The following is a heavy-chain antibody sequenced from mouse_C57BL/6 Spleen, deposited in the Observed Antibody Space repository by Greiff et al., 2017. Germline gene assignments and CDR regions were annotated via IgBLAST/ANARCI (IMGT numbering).Heavy chain of an antibody. CDR1: GFSLTSYG. J-gene: IGHJ2*01. Sequence: QVQLQQSGPGLVQPSQSLSITCTVSGFSLTSYGVHWVRQSPGKGLEWLGVIWRGGSTDYNAAVISRLGISKDNSKSQVFFKMNSLQADDTAIYYCARDYYCSSSYYFDYWGQGTTLTVSS. V-gene: IGHV2-2*01. CDR2: IWRGGST. D-gene: IGHD1-1*01. CDR3: ARDYYCSSSYYFDY.